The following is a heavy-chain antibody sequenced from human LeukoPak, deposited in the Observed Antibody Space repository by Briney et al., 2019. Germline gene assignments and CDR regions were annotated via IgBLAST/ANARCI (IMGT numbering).Heavy chain of an antibody. V-gene: IGHV3-53*01. J-gene: IGHJ2*01. CDR3: AGGHLEIPAPVLYRAGYFDL. D-gene: IGHD2-2*02. Sequence: PGGSLRLSCAASGFTVSSNYMSWVRQAPGKGLEWVSIIYTGGSTYYADSVKGRFTISRDNSKNTVYLQLSSLGAEDTAVYWCAGGHLEIPAPVLYRAGYFDLWGRGTLVTVSS. CDR1: GFTVSSNY. CDR2: IYTGGST.